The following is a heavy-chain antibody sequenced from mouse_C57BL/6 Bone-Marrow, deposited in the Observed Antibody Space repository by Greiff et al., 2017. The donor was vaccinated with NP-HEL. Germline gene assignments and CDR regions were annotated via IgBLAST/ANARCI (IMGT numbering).Heavy chain of an antibody. CDR3: ARDGEGSWFAY. J-gene: IGHJ3*01. Sequence: EVQGVESGGGLVKPGGSLKLSCAASGFTFSSYAMSWVRQTPEKRLEWVATISDGGSYTYYPDNVKGRFTLSRDNAKNNLYLQMSHLKSEDTAMYYCARDGEGSWFAYWGQGTLVTVSA. V-gene: IGHV5-4*01. CDR2: ISDGGSYT. CDR1: GFTFSSYA.